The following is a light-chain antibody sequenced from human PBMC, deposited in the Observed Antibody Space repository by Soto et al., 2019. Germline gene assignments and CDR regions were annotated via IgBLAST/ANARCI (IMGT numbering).Light chain of an antibody. CDR2: DAS. CDR3: QQRSNWPIT. Sequence: EIVMTQSPATLSVSPWERATLSCMASQSVRNNLAWYQQKPGLAPRLLIYDASNRATGIPARFSGSGSGTDFTLTISSLEPEDFAVYYCQQRSNWPITFGQGTKVDIK. V-gene: IGKV3-11*01. CDR1: QSVRNN. J-gene: IGKJ1*01.